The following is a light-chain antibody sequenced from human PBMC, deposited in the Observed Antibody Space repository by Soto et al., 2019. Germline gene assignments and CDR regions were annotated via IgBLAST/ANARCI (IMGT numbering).Light chain of an antibody. CDR1: QGIGTY. CDR2: GVS. CDR3: QHYVYPQWT. V-gene: IGKV3-11*01. Sequence: EIVLTQSPATLSLSPGERATLSCRASQGIGTYLAWYQQKPGQAPRLLIYGVSTRATGIPDRFSGSGSGTEFALTISRLEPEDFAVYICQHYVYPQWTFGPGTKVEIK. J-gene: IGKJ1*01.